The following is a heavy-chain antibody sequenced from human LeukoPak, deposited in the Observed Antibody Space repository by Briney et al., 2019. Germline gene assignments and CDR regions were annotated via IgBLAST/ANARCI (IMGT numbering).Heavy chain of an antibody. J-gene: IGHJ5*02. CDR1: GFTFSSYA. CDR3: AKAMVRGVPSGNWFDP. CDR2: ISGSGGST. Sequence: TGGSLRLSCAASGFTFSSYAMSWVRQAPGKGLEWVSAISGSGGSTYYADSVKGRFTISRDNSKNTLYLQMNSLRAEDTAVYYCAKAMVRGVPSGNWFDPWGQGTLVTVSS. D-gene: IGHD3-10*01. V-gene: IGHV3-23*01.